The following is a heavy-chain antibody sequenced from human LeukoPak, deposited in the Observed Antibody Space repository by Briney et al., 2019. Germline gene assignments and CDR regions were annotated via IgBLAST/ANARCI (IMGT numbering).Heavy chain of an antibody. CDR3: ARGVDIVATPYYWYFDL. Sequence: SVKVSCKASGGTFSSYAISWERQAPGQGLEWMGGIIPIFGTANYAQKFQGRVTITTDESTSTAYMELSSLRSEDTAVYYCARGVDIVATPYYWYFDLWGRGTLVTVSS. D-gene: IGHD5-12*01. CDR1: GGTFSSYA. CDR2: IIPIFGTA. J-gene: IGHJ2*01. V-gene: IGHV1-69*05.